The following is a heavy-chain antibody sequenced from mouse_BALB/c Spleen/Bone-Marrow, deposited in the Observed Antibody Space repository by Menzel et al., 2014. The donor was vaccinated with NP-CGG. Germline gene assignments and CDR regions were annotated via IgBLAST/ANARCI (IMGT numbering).Heavy chain of an antibody. CDR2: INPNNGGT. CDR1: GYTFTDYN. Sequence: EVKLQESGPELVKPGASVKIPCKASGYTFTDYNMDWVKQSHGKSLEWIGDINPNNGGTIYNQKFKGKATLTVDKSSSTAYMELRSLTSEDTAVYYWARGYGGSLGYFDYWGQGTTLTVSS. D-gene: IGHD2-14*01. CDR3: ARGYGGSLGYFDY. V-gene: IGHV1-18*01. J-gene: IGHJ2*01.